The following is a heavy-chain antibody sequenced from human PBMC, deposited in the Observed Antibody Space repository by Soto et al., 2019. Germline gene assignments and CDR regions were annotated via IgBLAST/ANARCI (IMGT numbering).Heavy chain of an antibody. D-gene: IGHD4-17*01. CDR2: IYHSGST. CDR3: ARGMTTVTTVDY. J-gene: IGHJ4*02. CDR1: GGSISSGGYS. Sequence: QLQLQESGSGLVKPSQTLSLTCAVSGGSISSGGYSCNWIRQPPGKGLEWIGYIYHSGSTYYNPSLKSRVTKSVDRSKNQFSLKLSSVTAADTAVYYCARGMTTVTTVDYWGQGTLVTVSS. V-gene: IGHV4-30-2*01.